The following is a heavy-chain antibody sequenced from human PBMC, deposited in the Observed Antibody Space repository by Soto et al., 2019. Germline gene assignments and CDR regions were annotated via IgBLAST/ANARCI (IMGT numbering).Heavy chain of an antibody. CDR1: GYRFTKYG. J-gene: IGHJ5*02. V-gene: IGHV1-18*01. D-gene: IGHD3-22*01. CDR3: ARDRNGRYVGGRAWGSP. CDR2: ISINTGNT. Sequence: QVQLVQSGPEVKKPGASVKVSCKASGYRFTKYGISWIRQAPGQGLEWMGWISINTGNTDYAQSFQGRVTLTTDTATRAACRVRRGLTSEDSAVYYRARDRNGRYVGGRAWGSPWSQGRVFPVS.